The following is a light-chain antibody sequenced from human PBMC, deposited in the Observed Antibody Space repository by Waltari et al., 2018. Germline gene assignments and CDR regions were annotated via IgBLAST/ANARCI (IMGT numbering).Light chain of an antibody. CDR1: KLGEKY. CDR3: QAWDSSSYV. J-gene: IGLJ1*01. CDR2: QDN. Sequence: SYELTPPPSVSVSPGQTASVTCSGDKLGEKYTCWYQQKPGQSPVLVMYQDNKRPSGIPERFSGSNSGNTATLTISGTQGMDEADYYCQAWDSSSYVFGTGTKVTVL. V-gene: IGLV3-1*01.